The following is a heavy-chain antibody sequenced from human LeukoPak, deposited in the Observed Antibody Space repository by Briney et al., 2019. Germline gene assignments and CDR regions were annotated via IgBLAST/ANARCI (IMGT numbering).Heavy chain of an antibody. CDR3: ARDALGELSSFDY. CDR2: ISSSSSYI. CDR1: GFTFSSYS. J-gene: IGHJ4*02. D-gene: IGHD3-16*02. V-gene: IGHV3-21*01. Sequence: PGGSLRLSCAASGFTFSSYSMNWVRQVPGKGLEWVSSISSSSSYIYYADSVKGRFTISRDNAKNSLYLQMNSLRAEDTAVYYCARDALGELSSFDYWGQGTLVTVSP.